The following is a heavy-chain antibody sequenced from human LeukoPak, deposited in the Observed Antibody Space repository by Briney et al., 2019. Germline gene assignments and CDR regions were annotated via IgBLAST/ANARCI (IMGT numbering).Heavy chain of an antibody. CDR1: GYTLTELS. CDR3: ARGLRTRRVADILYYFDY. J-gene: IGHJ4*02. Sequence: ASVKVSCKVSGYTLTELSMHWVRQAPGKGLEWMGGFDPEDGETIYAQKFQGRVTMTEDTSTDTAYMELSSLRSEDTAVYYCARGLRTRRVADILYYFDYWGQGTLVTVSS. D-gene: IGHD3-9*01. V-gene: IGHV1-24*01. CDR2: FDPEDGET.